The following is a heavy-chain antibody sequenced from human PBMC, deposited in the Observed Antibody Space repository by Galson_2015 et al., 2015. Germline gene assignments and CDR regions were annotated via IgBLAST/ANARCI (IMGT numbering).Heavy chain of an antibody. V-gene: IGHV3-30*18. CDR2: ISYDGSNK. CDR1: GFTFSSYG. D-gene: IGHD6-13*01. Sequence: SLRLSCAASGFTFSSYGMHWVRQAPGKGLEWVAVISYDGSNKYYADSVKGRFTISRDNSKNTLYLQMNSLRAEDTAVYYCAKDGGQLVPPYFDYWGQGTLVTVSS. CDR3: AKDGGQLVPPYFDY. J-gene: IGHJ4*02.